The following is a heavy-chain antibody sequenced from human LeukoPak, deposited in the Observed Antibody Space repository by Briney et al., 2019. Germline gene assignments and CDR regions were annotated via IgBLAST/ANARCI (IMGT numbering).Heavy chain of an antibody. Sequence: GASVKVSCKASGYTPSGYTFTGYYIHWVRQAPGQGLEWMGWINPNSGGTNYVQGFQGRVTMTRDTSISTAYMELSRLRSDDTAVYYCATYDSSDYSVFWGQGTLVTVSS. D-gene: IGHD3-22*01. CDR1: GYTFTGYY. V-gene: IGHV1-2*02. CDR2: INPNSGGT. J-gene: IGHJ4*02. CDR3: ATYDSSDYSVF.